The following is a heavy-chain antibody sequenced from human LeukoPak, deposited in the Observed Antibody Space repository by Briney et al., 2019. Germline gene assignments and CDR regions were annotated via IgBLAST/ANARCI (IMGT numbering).Heavy chain of an antibody. CDR1: GYTFTGYY. CDR2: INPNSGGT. CDR3: ARAFYDSSGYYLGDI. J-gene: IGHJ3*02. Sequence: ASVKVSCKASGYTFTGYYMHWVRQAPGQGLEWMGWINPNSGGTNYAQKFQGRVTMTRDTSISTVYMELSSLRSEDTAVYYCARAFYDSSGYYLGDIWGQGTMVTVSS. D-gene: IGHD3-22*01. V-gene: IGHV1-2*02.